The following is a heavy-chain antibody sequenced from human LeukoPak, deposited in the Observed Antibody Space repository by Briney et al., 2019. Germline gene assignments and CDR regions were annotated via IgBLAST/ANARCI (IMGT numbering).Heavy chain of an antibody. V-gene: IGHV1-2*02. CDR3: ARNKGTVGNYYYGMDV. CDR1: GYTFTGYY. Sequence: ASVKVSCKASGYTFTGYYMHRVRQAPGQGLEWMGWINPHSDGTNYPQKFQGRVTMTRDTSISTAYMELSRLRSDDTAVYCCARNKGTVGNYYYGMDVWGQGTTVTVSS. D-gene: IGHD4-23*01. J-gene: IGHJ6*02. CDR2: INPHSDGT.